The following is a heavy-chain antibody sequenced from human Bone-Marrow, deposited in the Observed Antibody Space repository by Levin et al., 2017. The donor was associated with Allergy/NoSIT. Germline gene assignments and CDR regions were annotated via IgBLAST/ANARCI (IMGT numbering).Heavy chain of an antibody. CDR2: VYHDGTT. CDR3: AKVPDF. CDR1: GGSINNYY. V-gene: IGHV4-59*08. Sequence: GSLRLSCSVSGGSINNYYWSWIRQPPGKGLEWIGYVYHDGTTNYKPSLSSRLTISMDTSKDQISLYLSSVTAADTAVYYCAKVPDFWGQGALVTVS. J-gene: IGHJ4*02.